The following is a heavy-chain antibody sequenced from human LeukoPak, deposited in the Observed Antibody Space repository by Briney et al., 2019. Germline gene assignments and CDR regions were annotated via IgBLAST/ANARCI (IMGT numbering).Heavy chain of an antibody. Sequence: SETLSLTCAVYGGSFSDYYWSWIRQSPGKGLEWIGEINHTASTKYNPSLKSRVTISVDTSKNQFSLKLSSMTAADTAVYYCARGSRRFDPWGQGTLVTVSS. CDR2: INHTAST. CDR1: GGSFSDYY. V-gene: IGHV4-34*01. CDR3: ARGSRRFDP. J-gene: IGHJ5*02.